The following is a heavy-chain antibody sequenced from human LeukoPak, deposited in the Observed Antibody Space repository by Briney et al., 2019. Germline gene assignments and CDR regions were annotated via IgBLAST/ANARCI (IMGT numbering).Heavy chain of an antibody. CDR1: GGSFSGYY. D-gene: IGHD3-10*01. Sequence: SGTLSLTCAVYGGSFSGYYWSWIRQPPGKGLEWIGEINHSGSTNYNPSLKSRVTISVDTSKNQFSLKLSSVTAADTAVYYCARGVYYYGSGSYYYYMDVWGKGTTVTVSS. CDR3: ARGVYYYGSGSYYYYMDV. CDR2: INHSGST. J-gene: IGHJ6*03. V-gene: IGHV4-34*01.